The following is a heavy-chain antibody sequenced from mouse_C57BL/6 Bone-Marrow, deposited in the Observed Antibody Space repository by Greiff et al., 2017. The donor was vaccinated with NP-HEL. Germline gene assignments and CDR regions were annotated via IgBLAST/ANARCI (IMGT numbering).Heavy chain of an antibody. V-gene: IGHV5-9-1*02. J-gene: IGHJ2*01. CDR1: GFTFSSYA. CDR3: TRGEDYGSSYFDY. Sequence: EVQVVESGEGLVKPGGSLKLSCAASGFTFSSYAMSWVRQTPEKRLEWVAYISSGGDYIYYADTVKGRFTISRDNARNTLYLQMSSLKSEDTAMYYCTRGEDYGSSYFDYWGQGTTLTVSS. CDR2: ISSGGDYI. D-gene: IGHD1-1*01.